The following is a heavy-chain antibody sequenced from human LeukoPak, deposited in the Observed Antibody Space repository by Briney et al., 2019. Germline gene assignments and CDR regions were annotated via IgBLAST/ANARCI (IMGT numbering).Heavy chain of an antibody. CDR2: INHSGST. CDR3: ARGGWFDP. J-gene: IGHJ5*02. CDR1: GGSFSGYY. V-gene: IGHV4-34*01. Sequence: SETLSLTCAVYGGSFSGYYWSWIRQPPGKGLEWIGEINHSGSTNYNPSLKSRVTISVDTSKNQFSLKLSSVTAADSAVYYCARGGWFDPWGQGTLVTVSS.